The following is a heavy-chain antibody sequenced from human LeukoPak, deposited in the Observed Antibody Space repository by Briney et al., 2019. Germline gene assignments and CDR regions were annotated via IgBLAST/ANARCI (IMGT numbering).Heavy chain of an antibody. D-gene: IGHD3-10*01. CDR3: ARGFGELRLRGMDV. CDR1: GYTFTGYY. V-gene: IGHV1-8*02. CDR2: MNPNSGNT. Sequence: GASVKVSCKASGYTFTGYYMHWVRQATGQGLEWMGWMNPNSGNTGYAQKFQGRVTMTRNTSISTAYMELSSLRSEDTAVYYCARGFGELRLRGMDVWGQGTTVTVSS. J-gene: IGHJ6*02.